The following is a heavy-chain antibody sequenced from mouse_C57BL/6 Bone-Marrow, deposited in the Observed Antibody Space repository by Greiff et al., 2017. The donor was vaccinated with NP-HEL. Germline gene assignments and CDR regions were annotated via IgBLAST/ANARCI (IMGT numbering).Heavy chain of an antibody. V-gene: IGHV5-4*03. Sequence: KLMESGGGLVKPGGSLKLSCAASGFTFSSYAMSWVRQTPEKRLEWVATISDGGSYTYYPDNVKGRFTISRDNAKNNLYLQMSHLKSEDTAMYYCASGGAIYYGNLYAMDYWGQGTSVTVSS. CDR3: ASGGAIYYGNLYAMDY. J-gene: IGHJ4*01. CDR2: ISDGGSYT. CDR1: GFTFSSYA. D-gene: IGHD2-1*01.